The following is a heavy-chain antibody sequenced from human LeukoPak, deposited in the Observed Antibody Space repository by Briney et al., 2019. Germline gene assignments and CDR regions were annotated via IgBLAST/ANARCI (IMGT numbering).Heavy chain of an antibody. CDR3: ARAARYYYDSSGYKWDAFDI. D-gene: IGHD3-22*01. CDR2: ISAYNGNT. V-gene: IGHV1-18*01. Sequence: ASVKVSCKASGYAFTSYGISWVRQAPGQGLEWMGWISAYNGNTNYAQKLQGRVTMTTDTSTSTAYMELSSLRSEDTAVYYCARAARYYYDSSGYKWDAFDIWGQGTMVTVSS. CDR1: GYAFTSYG. J-gene: IGHJ3*02.